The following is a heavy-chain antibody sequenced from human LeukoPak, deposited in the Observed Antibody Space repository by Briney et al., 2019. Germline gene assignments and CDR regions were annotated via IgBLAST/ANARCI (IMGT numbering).Heavy chain of an antibody. J-gene: IGHJ4*02. CDR2: IYYSGST. V-gene: IGHV4-39*02. CDR1: GGSISSSSYY. D-gene: IGHD3-22*01. CDR3: ARDPQGVGDSSGDY. Sequence: PSETLSLTCTVSGGSISSSSYYWGWIRQPPGKGLEWIGSIYYSGSTYYNPSLKSRVTISVDTSKNQFSLKLSSVTAADTAVYYCARDPQGVGDSSGDYWGQGTLVTVSS.